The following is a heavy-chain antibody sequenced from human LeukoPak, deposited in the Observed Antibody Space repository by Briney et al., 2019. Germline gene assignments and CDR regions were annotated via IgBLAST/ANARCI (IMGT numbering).Heavy chain of an antibody. D-gene: IGHD1/OR15-1a*01. CDR1: GYTFTGYY. CDR2: INPNSGGT. CDR3: ARVRNKLDYPIDY. J-gene: IGHJ4*02. Sequence: ASVKVSCKASGYTFTGYYMHWVRQAPGQGLEWMGWINPNSGGTNYAQKFQGRVTMTRDTSISTAYMELSRLRSDDTAVYYCARVRNKLDYPIDYWGQGTLVTVSS. V-gene: IGHV1-2*02.